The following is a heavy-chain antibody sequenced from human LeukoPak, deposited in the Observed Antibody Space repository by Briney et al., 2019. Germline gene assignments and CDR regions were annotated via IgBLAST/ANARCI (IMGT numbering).Heavy chain of an antibody. CDR1: GYTFTGYY. CDR2: INPNSGST. J-gene: IGHJ4*02. V-gene: IGHV1-2*06. Sequence: ASVKVSCKASGYTFTGYYMHWVRQATGQGLEWMGRINPNSGSTNYAQKFQGRVTMTRDTSISTAYMELSRLRSDDTAVYYCARESGGWSEFDYWGQGTLVTVSS. CDR3: ARESGGWSEFDY. D-gene: IGHD6-19*01.